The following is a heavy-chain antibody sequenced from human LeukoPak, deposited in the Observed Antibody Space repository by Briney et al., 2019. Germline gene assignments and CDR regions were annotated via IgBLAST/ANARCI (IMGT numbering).Heavy chain of an antibody. V-gene: IGHV3-48*04. CDR3: ASLVTTNAFDI. CDR2: ISSSSSTI. CDR1: GFTFSSYS. Sequence: GGSLRLSCAASGFTFSSYSMNWVRQAPGKGLEWVSYISSSSSTIYYADSVKGRFTISRDNAKNSLYLQMNNLRAEDTAVYYCASLVTTNAFDIWGQGTMVTVSS. J-gene: IGHJ3*02. D-gene: IGHD4-17*01.